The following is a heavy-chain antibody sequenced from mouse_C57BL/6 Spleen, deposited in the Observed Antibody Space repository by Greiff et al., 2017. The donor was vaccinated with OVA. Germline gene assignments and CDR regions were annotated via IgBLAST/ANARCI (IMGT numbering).Heavy chain of an antibody. V-gene: IGHV1-76*01. D-gene: IGHD2-3*01. J-gene: IGHJ1*03. CDR3: ARERDGYYWYFDV. CDR1: GYTFTDYY. CDR2: IYPGSGNT. Sequence: QVQLQHSGAELVRPGASVKLSCKASGYTFTDYYINWVKQRPGQGLEWIARIYPGSGNTYYNEKFKGKATLTAEKSSSTAYMQLSSLTSEDSAVYFCARERDGYYWYFDVWGTGTTVTVSS.